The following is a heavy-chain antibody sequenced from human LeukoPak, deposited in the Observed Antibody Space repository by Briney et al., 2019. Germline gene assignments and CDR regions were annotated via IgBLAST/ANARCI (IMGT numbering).Heavy chain of an antibody. CDR2: IKQDGSEK. CDR3: AKSSSSWMAAGMDV. V-gene: IGHV3-7*01. Sequence: PGGSLRLSCAASGFTFSSYWMSWVRQAPGKGLEWVANIKQDGSEKYYVDSVKGRFTISRDNAKNSLYLQMNSQRAEDTAVYYCAKSSSSWMAAGMDVWGQGPTVSVSS. J-gene: IGHJ6*02. D-gene: IGHD6-13*01. CDR1: GFTFSSYW.